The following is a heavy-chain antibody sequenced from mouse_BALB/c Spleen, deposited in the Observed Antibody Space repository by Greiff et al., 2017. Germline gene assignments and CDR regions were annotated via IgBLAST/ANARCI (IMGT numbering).Heavy chain of an antibody. J-gene: IGHJ3*01. CDR1: GFTFSSYT. CDR2: ISNGGGST. D-gene: IGHD3-2*01. Sequence: DVMLVESGGGLVQPGGSLKLSCAASGFTFSSYTMSWVRQTPEKRLEWVAYISNGGGSTYYPDTVKGRFTISRDNAKNTLYLQMSSLKSEDTAMYYCASPDSSGYPFAYWGQGTLVTVSA. V-gene: IGHV5-12-2*01. CDR3: ASPDSSGYPFAY.